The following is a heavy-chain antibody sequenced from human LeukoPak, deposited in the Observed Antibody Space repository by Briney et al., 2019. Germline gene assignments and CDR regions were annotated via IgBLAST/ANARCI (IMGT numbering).Heavy chain of an antibody. Sequence: PGGSLRPSCAASGLTFTDFWMNWVRLAPGRGLEWLANIKPDGNEKYYVDSVKGRFAISRDNAKNEVYLEMSSLRAEDTGVYYCSGRDSSRSPRAYWGQGTLVRVSS. CDR2: IKPDGNEK. V-gene: IGHV3-7*01. CDR3: SGRDSSRSPRAY. CDR1: GLTFTDFW. J-gene: IGHJ4*02. D-gene: IGHD2-2*01.